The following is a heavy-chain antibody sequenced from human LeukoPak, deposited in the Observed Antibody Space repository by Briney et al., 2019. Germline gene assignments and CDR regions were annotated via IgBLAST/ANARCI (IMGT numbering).Heavy chain of an antibody. Sequence: PGGSLRLSCAASGFTFNNYGMHWVRQAPGKGLEWVAFIRYDGSLEYYADSVKGRLTISRDNSKNTLYLQMNSLRAEDTAVYYCAKDLYSSGWYYFDYWGQGTLVTVSS. V-gene: IGHV3-30*02. J-gene: IGHJ4*02. D-gene: IGHD6-19*01. CDR3: AKDLYSSGWYYFDY. CDR1: GFTFNNYG. CDR2: IRYDGSLE.